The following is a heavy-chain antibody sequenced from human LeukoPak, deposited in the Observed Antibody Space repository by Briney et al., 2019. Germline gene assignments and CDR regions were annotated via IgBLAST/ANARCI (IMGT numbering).Heavy chain of an antibody. J-gene: IGHJ6*03. D-gene: IGHD6-13*01. CDR3: ARRIAAYYYMDV. CDR1: GFTVSSNY. CDR2: INWNGGST. V-gene: IGHV3-20*04. Sequence: PGGSLRLSCAASGFTVSSNYMSWVRQAPGKGLEWVSGINWNGGSTGYADSVKGRFTISRDNAKNSLYLQMNSLRAEDTALYYCARRIAAYYYMDVWGKGTTVTVSS.